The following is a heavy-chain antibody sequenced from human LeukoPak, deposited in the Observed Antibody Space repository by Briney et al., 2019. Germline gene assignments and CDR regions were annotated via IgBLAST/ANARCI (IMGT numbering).Heavy chain of an antibody. CDR1: GFTFSSFA. CDR2: VSGSGDST. J-gene: IGHJ3*02. V-gene: IGHV3-23*01. CDR3: AKDLRLRSGWYGAFDI. D-gene: IGHD6-19*01. Sequence: PGGSLRLSCAASGFTFSSFAMSWVRQAPGKGLEWVSAVSGSGDSTYSADSVKGRFSISRDNSKNTLYLQMNGLRAEDTAVYYCAKDLRLRSGWYGAFDIWGQGTMVTVST.